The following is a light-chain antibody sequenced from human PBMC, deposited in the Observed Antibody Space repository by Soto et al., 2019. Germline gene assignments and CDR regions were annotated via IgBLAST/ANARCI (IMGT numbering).Light chain of an antibody. CDR1: QSVLYSGNNKKY. V-gene: IGKV4-1*01. Sequence: DSVISQSPDSLAVSLGERAAINCKSIQSVLYSGNNKKYLAGYQQKPGQPPKLLIYWASARESWVPDRFRGIGSGTDCPLSISSLQAEGVAVYFCQQYYSTPLTFGGGTRVEIK. CDR3: QQYYSTPLT. CDR2: WAS. J-gene: IGKJ4*01.